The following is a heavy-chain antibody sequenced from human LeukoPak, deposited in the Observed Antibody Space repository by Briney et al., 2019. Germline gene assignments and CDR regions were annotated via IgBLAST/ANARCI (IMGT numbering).Heavy chain of an antibody. CDR1: GYTFTGYY. Sequence: ASVKVSCKASGYTFTGYYMHWVRQAPGQGLEWMGWINPNSGGTNYARKFQGRVTMTSRVTISTAYMEMSRLRYDDTAAYYCASLGVVAATYWFDPWGQGTLVTVSS. V-gene: IGHV1-2*02. CDR3: ASLGVVAATYWFDP. J-gene: IGHJ5*02. D-gene: IGHD2-15*01. CDR2: INPNSGGT.